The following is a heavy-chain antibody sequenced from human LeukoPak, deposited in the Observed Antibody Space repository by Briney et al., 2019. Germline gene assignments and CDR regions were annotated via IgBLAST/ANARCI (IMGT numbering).Heavy chain of an antibody. V-gene: IGHV3-7*01. CDR3: ARGGRSRFDF. J-gene: IGHJ4*02. CDR1: GSTFSNYW. Sequence: PGGSLRLSCAASGSTFSNYWMSWVRQAPGKGLECVAYIKEDGSEKNYVDSVKGRFTISRDNAKNSLYLQMNSLRAEDTAVYYCARGGRSRFDFWGQGILVTVSS. CDR2: IKEDGSEK. D-gene: IGHD3-16*01.